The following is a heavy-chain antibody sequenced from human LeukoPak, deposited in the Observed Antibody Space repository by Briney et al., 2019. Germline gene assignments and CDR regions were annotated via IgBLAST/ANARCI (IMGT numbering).Heavy chain of an antibody. CDR2: IKQDGSDK. CDR1: GFTFTKYW. CDR3: AGWKPLADLFDY. D-gene: IGHD4-23*01. Sequence: QSGGSLRLSCAASGFTFTKYWMTWVRQAPGKGLEWVGNIKQDGSDKNYMDSVKGRFTISRDNTKNSVYLQMSSLRAEDTAVYYCAGWKPLADLFDYWGQGTLVTVSS. J-gene: IGHJ4*02. V-gene: IGHV3-7*01.